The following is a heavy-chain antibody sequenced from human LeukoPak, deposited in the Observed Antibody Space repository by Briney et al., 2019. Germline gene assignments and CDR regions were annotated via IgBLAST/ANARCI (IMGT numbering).Heavy chain of an antibody. CDR2: INQGGRVK. D-gene: IGHD4-23*01. Sequence: PGGSLRLSCVASGFTFPNYWMSRVRQAPEKGLEWVANINQGGRVKQYVDSMKGRFTISRDNAKNSLYLQMNSLRAEDTAVYYCARDRDDGGFEYWGQGTLVTVSS. V-gene: IGHV3-7*01. CDR3: ARDRDDGGFEY. CDR1: GFTFPNYW. J-gene: IGHJ4*02.